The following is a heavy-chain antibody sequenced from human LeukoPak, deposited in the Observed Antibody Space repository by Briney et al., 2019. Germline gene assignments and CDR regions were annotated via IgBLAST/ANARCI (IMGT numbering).Heavy chain of an antibody. J-gene: IGHJ5*02. CDR1: GDSITSHY. D-gene: IGHD6-13*01. Sequence: SETLSLTCAVSGDSITSHYWSWLRQPPGKGPEWIGYIHTNGNTNSKSSLKSRVTMSVDTSKNQLSLKLTSVTAADTAVYYCAGQSSAAGTHWFDPWGQGTLVTVSS. CDR3: AGQSSAAGTHWFDP. CDR2: IHTNGNT. V-gene: IGHV4-4*09.